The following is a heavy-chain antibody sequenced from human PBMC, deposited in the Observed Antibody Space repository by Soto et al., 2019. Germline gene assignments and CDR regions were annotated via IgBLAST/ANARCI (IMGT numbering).Heavy chain of an antibody. CDR3: ARDMRGYSYGYWLDY. D-gene: IGHD5-18*01. J-gene: IGHJ4*02. V-gene: IGHV3-30-3*01. Sequence: QVQLVESGGGVVQPGRSLRLSCAASGFTFSSYAMHWVRQAPGKGLEWVAVISYDGSNKYYADSVKGRFTISRDNSKNTLYLQMNSLRAEDTAVYYCARDMRGYSYGYWLDYWGQGTLVTVSS. CDR1: GFTFSSYA. CDR2: ISYDGSNK.